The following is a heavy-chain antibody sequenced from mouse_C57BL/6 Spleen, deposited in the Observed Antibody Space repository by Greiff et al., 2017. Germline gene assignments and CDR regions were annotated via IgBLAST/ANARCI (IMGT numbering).Heavy chain of an antibody. CDR2: IWSGGST. CDR1: GFSLTSYG. J-gene: IGHJ3*01. Sequence: VQLQQSGPGLVQPSQSLSITCTVSGFSLTSYGVHWVRQSPGKGLEWLGVIWSGGSTDYNAAFISRLSISKDNSKSQVFFKMNRLQADDTAIYYCASSYDEAWFAYWGQGTLVTVSA. D-gene: IGHD2-12*01. CDR3: ASSYDEAWFAY. V-gene: IGHV2-2*01.